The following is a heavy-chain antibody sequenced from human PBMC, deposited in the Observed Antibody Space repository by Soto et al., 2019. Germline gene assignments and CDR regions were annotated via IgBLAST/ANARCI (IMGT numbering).Heavy chain of an antibody. CDR1: GASISGYY. CDR3: VRDGTKTLRDWFDP. CDR2: IYATGTT. V-gene: IGHV4-4*07. J-gene: IGHJ5*02. Sequence: PSETLSLTCTVSGASISGYYWSWIRKSAGKGLEWIGRIYATGTTDYNPSLKSRVMMSVDTSKKQFSLRLRAVTAADTAVYYCVRDGTKTLRDWFDPWGQGISVTVSS. D-gene: IGHD1-1*01.